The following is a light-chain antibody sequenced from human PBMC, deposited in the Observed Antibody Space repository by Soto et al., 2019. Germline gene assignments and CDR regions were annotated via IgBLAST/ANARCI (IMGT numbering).Light chain of an antibody. V-gene: IGKV1-5*01. J-gene: IGKJ1*01. CDR1: QSISSR. Sequence: DIQMTQSPSTLSASIGDRVTITCRASQSISSRLAWYQQKPGKAPKFLIYDASSLESGVPSRFSGSGSGTEFTLTISSLQADDFATYYCQQYTDYSRTFGQGTKVDIK. CDR2: DAS. CDR3: QQYTDYSRT.